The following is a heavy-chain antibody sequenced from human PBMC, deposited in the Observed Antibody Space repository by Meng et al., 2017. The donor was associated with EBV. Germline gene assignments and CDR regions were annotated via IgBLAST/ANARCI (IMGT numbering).Heavy chain of an antibody. CDR2: ISAYNGNT. CDR1: GYTLTSYG. Sequence: VQLVHAGASGKEPGSSGKASCKDAGYTLTSYGSSLVRQAPGQGLEWMGWISAYNGNTNYAQKLQGRVTMTTDTSTSTAYMELRSLRSDDTAVYYCARDGRLYDTPSPFDYWGQGTLVTVSS. J-gene: IGHJ4*02. D-gene: IGHD3-22*01. V-gene: IGHV1-18*01. CDR3: ARDGRLYDTPSPFDY.